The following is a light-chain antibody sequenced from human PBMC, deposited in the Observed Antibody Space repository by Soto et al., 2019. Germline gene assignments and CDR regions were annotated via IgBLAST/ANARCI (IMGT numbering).Light chain of an antibody. CDR3: QRYGSSPLIT. CDR1: HAVRSSY. J-gene: IGKJ5*01. Sequence: VLTQTPGTLCLSTWDSATPYCMVGHAVRSSYLAWSQQIPGQAPGLLIESAFSRATGIPDRFSGSGPGTDFTLTISRLEPEDFAVYFCQRYGSSPLITFGQGTRLEI. V-gene: IGKV3-20*01. CDR2: SAF.